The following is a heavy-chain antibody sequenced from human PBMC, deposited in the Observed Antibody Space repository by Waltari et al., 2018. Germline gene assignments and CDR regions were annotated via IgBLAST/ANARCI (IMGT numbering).Heavy chain of an antibody. CDR1: VGTVCGYF. Sequence: QLQLQQRGAGLLKPSETLALTCSLPVGTVCGYFWNWIRQPPGEWLELIGEMNTGGYTTYNPSLKSRVSMSVDKSKNEFSLNLTSVTAADTAVYYCAQGSSWYDPWGQGTLVIVSS. CDR3: AQGSSWYDP. CDR2: MNTGGYT. V-gene: IGHV4-34*02. J-gene: IGHJ5*02.